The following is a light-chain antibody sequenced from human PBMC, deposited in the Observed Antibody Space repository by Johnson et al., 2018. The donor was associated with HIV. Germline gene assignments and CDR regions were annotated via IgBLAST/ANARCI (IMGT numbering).Light chain of an antibody. CDR1: SSNIGNNY. V-gene: IGLV1-51*02. Sequence: HSVLTQPPSVSAAPGQKVTISCSGSSSNIGNNYVSWYQQLPGTAPKLLIYENNKRPSGIPDRLSGSNYGTSATLGFPGLPTGDEADYYCGTWDNNLSAYVVGPGTKVTVL. CDR2: ENN. CDR3: GTWDNNLSAYV. J-gene: IGLJ1*01.